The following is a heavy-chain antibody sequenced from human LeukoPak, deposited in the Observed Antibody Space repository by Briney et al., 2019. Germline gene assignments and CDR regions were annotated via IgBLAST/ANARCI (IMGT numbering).Heavy chain of an antibody. CDR3: ARDSSAYYDFWSGSDY. CDR2: ISYDGSNK. D-gene: IGHD3-3*01. CDR1: GFTFSSYA. V-gene: IGHV3-30-3*01. J-gene: IGHJ4*02. Sequence: QPGRSLRLSCAASGFTFSSYAMHWVRQAPGKGLEWVAVISYDGSNKYYADSVKGRFTISRDNSKNTLYLQMNSLRAEDTAVYYCARDSSAYYDFWSGSDYWGQGTLVTVSS.